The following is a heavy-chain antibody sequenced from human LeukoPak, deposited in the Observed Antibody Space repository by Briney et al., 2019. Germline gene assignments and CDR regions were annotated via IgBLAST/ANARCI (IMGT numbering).Heavy chain of an antibody. V-gene: IGHV4-59*08. Sequence: SETLSLTCTVSGGSISSYYWSWIRQPPGKGLEWIGYIYYSGSTNYNPSPKSRVTISVDTSKNQFSLKLSSVTAADTAVYYCARHSYDSSGYYLEENGMDVWGQGTTVTVSS. CDR3: ARHSYDSSGYYLEENGMDV. J-gene: IGHJ6*02. CDR1: GGSISSYY. CDR2: IYYSGST. D-gene: IGHD3-22*01.